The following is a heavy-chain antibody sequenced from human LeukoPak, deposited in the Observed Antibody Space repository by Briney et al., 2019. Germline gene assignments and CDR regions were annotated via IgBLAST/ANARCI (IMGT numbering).Heavy chain of an antibody. CDR2: ISAYNGNT. CDR3: ARDWLDSRSSGDAFDF. D-gene: IGHD6-6*01. J-gene: IGHJ3*01. Sequence: ASVKVSCKASGYTFTSYGISWVRQAPGQGLEWMGWISAYNGNTNYAQKLQGRVTMTTDTSTSTAYMELRSLRSDDTAVYYCARDWLDSRSSGDAFDFWGQRTMVNGSS. CDR1: GYTFTSYG. V-gene: IGHV1-18*01.